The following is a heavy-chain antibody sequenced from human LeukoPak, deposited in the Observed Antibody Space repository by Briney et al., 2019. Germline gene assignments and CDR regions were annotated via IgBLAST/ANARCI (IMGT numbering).Heavy chain of an antibody. Sequence: ASVKVSCKASGYTFTSYYMHWVRQAPGQGLEWMGIINPSGGSTSYAQKFQGRVTMTSDTSTSTVYMELSSLRSEDTAVYYCATLQFTGNFDYWGQGTLVTVSS. D-gene: IGHD5-24*01. CDR2: INPSGGST. V-gene: IGHV1-46*01. CDR3: ATLQFTGNFDY. J-gene: IGHJ4*02. CDR1: GYTFTSYY.